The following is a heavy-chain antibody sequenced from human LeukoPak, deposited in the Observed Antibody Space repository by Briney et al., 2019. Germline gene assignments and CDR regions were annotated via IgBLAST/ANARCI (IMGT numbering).Heavy chain of an antibody. CDR2: FYTSGST. Sequence: PSETLSLTCTVSGGSISSGSYYWSWIRQPAGKGLEWIGRFYTSGSTNYNPSLKSRVTISVDTSKNQFSLKLSSVTAADTAVYYCARVYYYGSGNAFDIWGQGTMVTVSS. CDR3: ARVYYYGSGNAFDI. CDR1: GGSISSGSYY. V-gene: IGHV4-61*02. J-gene: IGHJ3*02. D-gene: IGHD3-10*01.